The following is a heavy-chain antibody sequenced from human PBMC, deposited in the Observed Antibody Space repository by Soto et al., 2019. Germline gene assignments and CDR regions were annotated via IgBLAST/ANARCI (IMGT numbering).Heavy chain of an antibody. J-gene: IGHJ6*03. CDR1: GGTFSSYT. D-gene: IGHD2-2*01. Sequence: QVQLVQSGAEVKKPGSSVKVSCKASGGTFSSYTISWVRQAPGQGLEWMGRIIPILGIANYAQKFQGRVTITADKSTSTAYMELSSLRSEDTAVYYCARGTSPTWVGDYYYYYMDVWGKGTTVTVSS. V-gene: IGHV1-69*02. CDR3: ARGTSPTWVGDYYYYYMDV. CDR2: IIPILGIA.